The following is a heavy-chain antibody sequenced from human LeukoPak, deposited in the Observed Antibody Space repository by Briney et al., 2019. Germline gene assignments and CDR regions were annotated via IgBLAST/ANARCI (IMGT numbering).Heavy chain of an antibody. D-gene: IGHD2-15*01. V-gene: IGHV1-69*05. CDR3: ARGGFCSGGSCYFGMVNWFDP. Sequence: SVKVSCKASGGTFSSYAISWVRQAPGQGLEWMGRIIPIFGTANHAQKFQGRVTITTDESTSTAYMELSRLRSDDTAVYYCARGGFCSGGSCYFGMVNWFDPWGQGTLVTVSS. CDR2: IIPIFGTA. CDR1: GGTFSSYA. J-gene: IGHJ5*02.